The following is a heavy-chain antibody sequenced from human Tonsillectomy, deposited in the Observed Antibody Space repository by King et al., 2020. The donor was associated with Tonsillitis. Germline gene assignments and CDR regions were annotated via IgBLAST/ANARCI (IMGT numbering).Heavy chain of an antibody. CDR2: IVVGSGNT. D-gene: IGHD3-10*01. J-gene: IGHJ6*02. Sequence: QLVQSGPEVKKPGTSVKVSCKASGFTFTNSAMQWVRQARGQRLEWIGWIVVGSGNTNDAQKFQERVTITRDMSTSTVYMELSSLRSEDTAVYYCAGPDYYCSDYYAMDVWGQGTTVTVSS. V-gene: IGHV1-58*02. CDR1: GFTFTNSA. CDR3: AGPDYYCSDYYAMDV.